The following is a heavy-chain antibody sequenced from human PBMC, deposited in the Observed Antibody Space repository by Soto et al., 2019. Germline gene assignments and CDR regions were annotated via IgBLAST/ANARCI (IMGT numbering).Heavy chain of an antibody. CDR1: GFTFDDYA. J-gene: IGHJ4*02. D-gene: IGHD3-9*01. CDR3: AKSPHDILIGSAFDY. V-gene: IGHV3-9*01. CDR2: ISWNSGGI. Sequence: LRLSCAASGFTFDDYAMHWVRQGPGKGLEWVSGISWNSGGIGYADSVKGRLTISRDNAKNSLYLQMDRLRPEDTAFYYCAKSPHDILIGSAFDYWGQGTLVTVSS.